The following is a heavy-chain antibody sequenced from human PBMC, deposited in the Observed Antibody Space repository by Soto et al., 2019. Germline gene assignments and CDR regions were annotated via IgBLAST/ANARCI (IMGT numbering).Heavy chain of an antibody. J-gene: IGHJ3*02. D-gene: IGHD6-13*01. CDR2: INKSGGT. CDR1: GGSISSYF. CDR3: ARRISSWYAFDI. V-gene: IGHV4-59*08. Sequence: QVQLQESGPGLVKPSETLSLTCTVSGGSISSYFWSWIRQPPGKGLEWIGEINKSGGTDYNPSPTSRFTISADTSKNQFSLRLSSVTAADTAVYYCARRISSWYAFDIWGQGTMVTVSS.